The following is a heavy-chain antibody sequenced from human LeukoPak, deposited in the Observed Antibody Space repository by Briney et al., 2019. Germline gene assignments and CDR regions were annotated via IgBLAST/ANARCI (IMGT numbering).Heavy chain of an antibody. D-gene: IGHD3-10*01. CDR1: GDSISSYY. Sequence: SETLSLTCTVAGDSISSYYWNWIRQSPGKGQEWVGQISYGGNTKYNPSLRGRVTISADTSKFSLKLTSVTAADTAVYFCARGRVYFYGSGSRYLDDAFDLWGQGTTVTVSS. CDR2: ISYGGNT. V-gene: IGHV4-59*01. J-gene: IGHJ3*01. CDR3: ARGRVYFYGSGSRYLDDAFDL.